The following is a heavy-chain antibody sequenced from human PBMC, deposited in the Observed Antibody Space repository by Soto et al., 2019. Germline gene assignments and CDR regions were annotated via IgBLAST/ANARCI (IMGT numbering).Heavy chain of an antibody. CDR3: ATNYGSGSTHFDY. V-gene: IGHV1-69*02. D-gene: IGHD3-10*01. CDR1: EGTFDFYT. CDR2: FIPMVTMT. J-gene: IGHJ4*02. Sequence: QVQLVQSGAEVKKPGSSVRVSCTASEGTFDFYTISWVRQAPGKGLEWMGRFIPMVTMTSYAQKFQGRVTXTXDXXTITVYMILSSLKSDDTAIYSCATNYGSGSTHFDYWGQGTLVTVSS.